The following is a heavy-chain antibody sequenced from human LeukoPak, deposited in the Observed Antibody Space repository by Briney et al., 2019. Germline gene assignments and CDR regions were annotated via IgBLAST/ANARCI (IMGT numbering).Heavy chain of an antibody. CDR3: SKRPSDYGDYVTYFDY. Sequence: PGGSLRLSCAASGFTFSSYGMRWVRQAPGKGLEWVGVISDDGRNKKYADSVKGRFTISRDNAKDTLYLQMNSLRDEDTAVYYCSKRPSDYGDYVTYFDYWGQGTLVTVSS. D-gene: IGHD4-17*01. CDR2: ISDDGRNK. CDR1: GFTFSSYG. V-gene: IGHV3-30*18. J-gene: IGHJ4*02.